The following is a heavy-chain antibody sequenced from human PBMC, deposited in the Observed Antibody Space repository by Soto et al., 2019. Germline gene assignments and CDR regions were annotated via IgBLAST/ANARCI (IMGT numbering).Heavy chain of an antibody. V-gene: IGHV4-39*01. CDR2: IYYSGSI. CDR1: GGSISSTNW. D-gene: IGHD1-7*01. Sequence: SETLSLTCAVSGGSISSTNWWSWVRQPPGKGLEWIGSIYYSGSIYYNPSLKSRVTISVDTSKNQFSLKLSSVTAADTAVYYCASPNWNYNYWGQGTLVTVS. CDR3: ASPNWNYNY. J-gene: IGHJ4*02.